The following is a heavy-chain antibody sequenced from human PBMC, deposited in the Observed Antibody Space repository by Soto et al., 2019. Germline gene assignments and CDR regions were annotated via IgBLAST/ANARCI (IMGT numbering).Heavy chain of an antibody. CDR1: GYTFTGYY. V-gene: IGHV1-2*04. J-gene: IGHJ6*02. CDR2: INPNSGGT. CDR3: ATNYDLWSGYQNPALAYGMDV. Sequence: ASVKVSCKASGYTFTGYYMHWVRQAPGQGLEWMGWINPNSGGTNYAQKFQGWVTMTRDTSISTAYMELSRLRSDDTAVYYCATNYDLWSGYQNPALAYGMDVWGQGTTVTVSS. D-gene: IGHD3-3*01.